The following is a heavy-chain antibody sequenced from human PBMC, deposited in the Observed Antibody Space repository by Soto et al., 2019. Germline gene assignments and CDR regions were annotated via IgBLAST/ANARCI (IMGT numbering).Heavy chain of an antibody. V-gene: IGHV3-30*18. J-gene: IGHJ6*02. Sequence: GGSLRLSCADSGFTFISYGMHWVRLAPGKGLEWVAVISYDGSNKYYANSVKGRFTISRDNSKNTLYLQMNRLRAEDRAVYYCAKALRDDCTKGVCYERGYYGMDVWGHGTTVTVS. CDR2: ISYDGSNK. D-gene: IGHD2-8*01. CDR3: AKALRDDCTKGVCYERGYYGMDV. CDR1: GFTFISYG.